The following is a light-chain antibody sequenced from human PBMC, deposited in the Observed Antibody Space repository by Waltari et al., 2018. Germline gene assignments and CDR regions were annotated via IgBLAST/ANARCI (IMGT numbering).Light chain of an antibody. V-gene: IGLV2-14*01. CDR3: SSFTYTTTLV. Sequence: QSALTQPASVSGSLGQSITISCTGTSRDVGGYRQFAWYQQHPGKAPELIIYEVSKRPSGVSDRFSGSKSGNTASLTISGLQADDEADFYCSSFTYTTTLVFGGGTKLTVL. CDR2: EVS. CDR1: SRDVGGYRQ. J-gene: IGLJ3*02.